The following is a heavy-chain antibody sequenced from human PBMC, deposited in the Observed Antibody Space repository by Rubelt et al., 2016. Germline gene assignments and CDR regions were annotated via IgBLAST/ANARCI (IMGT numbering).Heavy chain of an antibody. J-gene: IGHJ4*02. CDR2: IYYSGST. CDR3: ARDGRSAVAAQSDY. V-gene: IGHV4-39*07. D-gene: IGHD6-19*01. Sequence: QLQLQESGPGLVKPSETLSLTCSVSGGSISRSTYYWGWIRQPPGKGLEWIGSIYYSGSTYYNPSPKSGVTTSGETANNQVALKLGAGTAAEAAVYYCARDGRSAVAAQSDYWGQGTLVTVSS. CDR1: GGSISRSTYY.